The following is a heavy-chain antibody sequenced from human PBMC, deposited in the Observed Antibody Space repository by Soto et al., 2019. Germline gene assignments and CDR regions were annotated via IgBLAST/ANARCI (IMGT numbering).Heavy chain of an antibody. CDR1: GGTFSSYA. CDR3: ARDGYGGTHFDC. D-gene: IGHD4-17*01. J-gene: IGHJ4*02. Sequence: ASVKVSCKASGGTFSSYAISWVRQAPGQGLEWMGGIIPIFGTANYAQKFQGRVTITADESTSTAYMELSSLRSEDTAVYYCARDGYGGTHFDCWGQGTLVTVSS. V-gene: IGHV1-69*13. CDR2: IIPIFGTA.